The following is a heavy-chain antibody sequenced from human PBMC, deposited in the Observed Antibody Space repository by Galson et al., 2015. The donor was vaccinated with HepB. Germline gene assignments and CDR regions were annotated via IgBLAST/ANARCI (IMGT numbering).Heavy chain of an antibody. V-gene: IGHV1-18*04. CDR1: GYTFTSYS. Sequence: SVKVSCKASGYTFTSYSISWVRQAPGQGLEWMGWISGYNGNTNYAQKFQDRVPMTTDTSTNTAYMELRSLRSDDTALYYCAKDYPHYDFWSGTNYYYGMDVWGQGTTVTVSS. D-gene: IGHD3-3*01. J-gene: IGHJ6*02. CDR3: AKDYPHYDFWSGTNYYYGMDV. CDR2: ISGYNGNT.